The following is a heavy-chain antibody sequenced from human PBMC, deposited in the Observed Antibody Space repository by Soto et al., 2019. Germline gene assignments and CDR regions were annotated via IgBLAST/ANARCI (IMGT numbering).Heavy chain of an antibody. CDR2: IYHSGST. J-gene: IGHJ4*02. CDR3: ARVAHYYDSSGFFDY. CDR1: GYSISSGYY. D-gene: IGHD3-22*01. V-gene: IGHV4-38-2*01. Sequence: TLSLTCAVSGYSISSGYYWGWIRQPPGKGLEWIGSIYHSGSTYYNPSLKSRVTISVDTSKNQFSLKLSSVTAADTAVYYCARVAHYYDSSGFFDYWGQGTLVTVSS.